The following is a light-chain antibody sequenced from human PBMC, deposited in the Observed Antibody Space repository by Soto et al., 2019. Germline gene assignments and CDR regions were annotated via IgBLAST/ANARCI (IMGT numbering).Light chain of an antibody. V-gene: IGLV7-46*01. CDR1: NGVVTSGHY. J-gene: IGLJ3*02. Sequence: QAVVTQEPSVTVSPGGTVTLTCGSDNGVVTSGHYPCWFQQKPGQAPRLLIYDTADSHSLTPARFSGSLLGDKAALTLSGARPEDEADYYCLLSFSGTRVFGGGTKLNVL. CDR3: LLSFSGTRV. CDR2: DTA.